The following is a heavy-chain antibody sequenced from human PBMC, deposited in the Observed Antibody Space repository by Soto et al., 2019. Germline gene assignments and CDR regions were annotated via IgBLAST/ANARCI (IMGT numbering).Heavy chain of an antibody. V-gene: IGHV3-33*01. J-gene: IGHJ4*02. CDR1: GFTFSSYG. CDR3: VRGSGYKSSSTSCPNY. D-gene: IGHD2-2*01. CDR2: IWYDGSNK. Sequence: QVQLVESGGGVVQPGRSLRLSCAASGFTFSSYGMHWVRQAPGKGLKWVAVIWYDGSNKYYADSVKGRFTISRDNSKNTLYLQMNSLRAEDTAVYYCVRGSGYKSSSTSCPNYWGQGTLVTVSS.